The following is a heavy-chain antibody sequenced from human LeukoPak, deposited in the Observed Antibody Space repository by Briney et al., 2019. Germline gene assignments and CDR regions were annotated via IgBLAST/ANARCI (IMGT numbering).Heavy chain of an antibody. D-gene: IGHD3-16*01. CDR2: IYYSGST. Sequence: PSETLSLTCTASGGSISSYYLSWIRQPPGKGLEWIGYIYYSGSTKYNPSLKSRVTISVDTSKNQFSLKLSAVTAADTAVYYCGRGEHDCVWGRENWFDPWGQGTLVTVSS. CDR1: GGSISSYY. V-gene: IGHV4-59*01. J-gene: IGHJ5*02. CDR3: GRGEHDCVWGRENWFDP.